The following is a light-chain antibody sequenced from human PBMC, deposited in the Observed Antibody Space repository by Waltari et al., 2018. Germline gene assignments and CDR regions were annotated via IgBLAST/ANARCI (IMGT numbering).Light chain of an antibody. CDR2: WAS. J-gene: IGKJ2*03. V-gene: IGKV4-1*01. CDR3: HQYYILPFS. CDR1: QSLLFSSNNKNY. Sequence: DIVMTQSPDSLAVSLGERATINCKSSQSLLFSSNNKNYIAWFQQKPGQPPKLLFYWASTRESGVPDRFSGSVSGTDFTLTISSLQAEDVAIYYCHQYYILPFSFGQGTKLEIK.